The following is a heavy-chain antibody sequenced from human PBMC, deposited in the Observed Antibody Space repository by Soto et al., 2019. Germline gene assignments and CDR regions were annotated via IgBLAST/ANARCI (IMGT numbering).Heavy chain of an antibody. CDR1: GYTFISYG. D-gene: IGHD2-2*01. CDR3: ARDKGNGSTSYYYYGMDV. Sequence: ASVKVSCKASGYTFISYGISWVRQAPGQGLEWMGWISAYNGNTNYAQKLQGRVTMTTDTSTSTAYMELRSLRSDDTAVYYCARDKGNGSTSYYYYGMDVWGQGTTVTVSS. CDR2: ISAYNGNT. V-gene: IGHV1-18*04. J-gene: IGHJ6*02.